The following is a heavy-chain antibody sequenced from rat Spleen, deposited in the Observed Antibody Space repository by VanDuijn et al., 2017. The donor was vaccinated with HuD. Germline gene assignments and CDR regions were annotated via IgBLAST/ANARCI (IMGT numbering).Heavy chain of an antibody. J-gene: IGHJ2*01. D-gene: IGHD1-12*03. V-gene: IGHV5-29*01. Sequence: EVQLVESDGGLVQPGRSLKLSCAASGFTFSDFFMAWVRQAPAQGLEWVATISSDGSSTYYRDSVKGRFTISRDNAKRTLFLQMDSLRSDDTATYYCARGKIYYHNSSPYEDYFDYWGHGVMVTVSS. CDR2: ISSDGSST. CDR3: ARGKIYYHNSSPYEDYFDY. CDR1: GFTFSDFF.